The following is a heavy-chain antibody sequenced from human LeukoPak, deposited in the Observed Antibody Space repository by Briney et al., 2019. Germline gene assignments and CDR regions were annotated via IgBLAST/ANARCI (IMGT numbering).Heavy chain of an antibody. CDR2: IYYSGST. Sequence: PSETLSLTCAVSGGSISSGGYYWSWIRQHPGKGLEWIGYIYYSGSTYYNPSLKSRVTISVDTSKNQFSLKLSSVTAADTAVYYCARGEEVVPAATPWFDPWGQGTLVTVSS. V-gene: IGHV4-31*11. CDR1: GGSISSGGYY. D-gene: IGHD2-2*01. CDR3: ARGEEVVPAATPWFDP. J-gene: IGHJ5*02.